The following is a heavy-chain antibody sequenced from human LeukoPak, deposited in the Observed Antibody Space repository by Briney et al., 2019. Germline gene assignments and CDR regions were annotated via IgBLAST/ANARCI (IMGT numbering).Heavy chain of an antibody. V-gene: IGHV3-74*01. CDR1: GFTFSRHW. D-gene: IGHD5-18*01. CDR3: ASDTVDTAVGIDY. Sequence: GGSLRLPCAASGFTFSRHWMHWVRQAPGKGLVWVSRSNSDGSSTNYADSVKGRFTISRGNAKNTLYLQMNSLRAEDTAVYYCASDTVDTAVGIDYWGQGTLVTVSS. J-gene: IGHJ4*02. CDR2: SNSDGSST.